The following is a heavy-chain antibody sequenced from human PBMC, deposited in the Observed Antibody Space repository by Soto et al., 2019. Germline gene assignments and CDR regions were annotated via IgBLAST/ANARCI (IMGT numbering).Heavy chain of an antibody. CDR2: ISYDGSDK. D-gene: IGHD4-17*01. CDR1: GFTFSNYA. J-gene: IGHJ4*02. Sequence: QVQLVESGGSVVQPGRSLRLSCAASGFTFSNYAMDWVRQAPGKGLEWVAVISYDGSDKYYADSVKGRFTISRDNSKNTLYLQMNSLRADDTAVYYCARAHGVQYYFDYWGQGTLVTVSS. V-gene: IGHV3-30-3*01. CDR3: ARAHGVQYYFDY.